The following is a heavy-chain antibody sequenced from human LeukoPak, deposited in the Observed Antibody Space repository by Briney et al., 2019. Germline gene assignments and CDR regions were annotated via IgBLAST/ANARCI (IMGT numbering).Heavy chain of an antibody. Sequence: GGSLRLSCLASGFPFNIYAMTWVGQAPGKGLEWVSAIRGSGDSTYYADSVKGRFTISRDNSKNTVYLQMNSLRAEDTAVYYCAKWDAYIESWGQGTLVTVSS. V-gene: IGHV3-23*01. CDR2: IRGSGDST. J-gene: IGHJ5*02. CDR3: AKWDAYIES. CDR1: GFPFNIYA. D-gene: IGHD3-16*01.